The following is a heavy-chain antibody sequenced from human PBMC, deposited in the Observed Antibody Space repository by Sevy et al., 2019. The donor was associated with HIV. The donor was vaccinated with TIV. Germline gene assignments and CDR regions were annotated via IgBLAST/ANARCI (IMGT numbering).Heavy chain of an antibody. CDR1: GLTFSSYA. J-gene: IGHJ3*02. CDR3: ARFPPERAFDI. V-gene: IGHV3-30*04. CDR2: ISYDARNE. Sequence: GGSLRLSCAASGLTFSSYAMHWVRQGPGEGLEWVAVISYDARNEDYADSVKGRFTISRDNSKNTLYLQMNSLRAEDTAVYYCARFPPERAFDIWGQGTMVTVSS.